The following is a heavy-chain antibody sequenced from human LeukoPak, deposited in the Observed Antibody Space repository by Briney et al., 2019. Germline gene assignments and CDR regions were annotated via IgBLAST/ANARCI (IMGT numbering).Heavy chain of an antibody. CDR2: IYPGDSET. Sequence: GESLKISCKASGYTFSDYWIGWVRHMPGKGLEWMTIIYPGDSETRYSPSLQGQVTISADKSINTAYLQWSSLKASDSGMYYCARQRGYRMTKDGFDVWGQGTMVTVSS. CDR3: ARQRGYRMTKDGFDV. D-gene: IGHD2-2*03. J-gene: IGHJ3*01. V-gene: IGHV5-51*01. CDR1: GYTFSDYW.